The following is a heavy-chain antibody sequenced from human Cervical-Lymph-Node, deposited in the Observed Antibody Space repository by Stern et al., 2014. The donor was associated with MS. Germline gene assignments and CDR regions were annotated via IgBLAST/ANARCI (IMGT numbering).Heavy chain of an antibody. CDR3: TRAVGGVGSE. D-gene: IGHD3-16*01. V-gene: IGHV1-46*01. Sequence: VQLVESGPEVKKPGASVMVSCKTSGYTFTNYYIHLVRQAPGQGLEWMGIINPNGSVTASAQKFQGRLTMTRDTSTTTVYMRLITLTSEDTAMYYCTRAVGGVGSEWGQGTLVFVSS. CDR1: GYTFTNYY. CDR2: INPNGSVT. J-gene: IGHJ4*02.